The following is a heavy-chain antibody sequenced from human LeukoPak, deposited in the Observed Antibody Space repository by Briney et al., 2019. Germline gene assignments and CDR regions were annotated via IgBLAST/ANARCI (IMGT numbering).Heavy chain of an antibody. Sequence: GAIFXNXXXSXVRXXPGXGXXWVSVISGSGFTTYYAASVKGGFTISRDNSKNTVYLQMNSLRAEDTALYYCASTSMVRGVITPFDYWGQGTLVTVSS. J-gene: IGHJ4*02. CDR1: GAIFXNXX. V-gene: IGHV3-23*01. CDR2: ISGSGFTT. CDR3: ASTSMVRGVITPFDY. D-gene: IGHD3-10*01.